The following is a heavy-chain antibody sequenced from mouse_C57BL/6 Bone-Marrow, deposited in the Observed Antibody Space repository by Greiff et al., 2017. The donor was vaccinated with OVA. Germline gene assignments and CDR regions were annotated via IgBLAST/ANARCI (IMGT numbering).Heavy chain of an antibody. CDR1: GYSITSGYY. D-gene: IGHD1-1*01. CDR2: ISYDGSN. V-gene: IGHV3-6*01. J-gene: IGHJ3*01. CDR3: AREGYYGSSYVAY. Sequence: EVKVEESGPGLVKPSQSLSLTCSVTGYSITSGYYWNWIRQFPGNKLEWMGYISYDGSNNYNPSLKNRISITRDTSKNQFFLKLNSVTTEDTATYYCAREGYYGSSYVAYWGQGTLVTVSA.